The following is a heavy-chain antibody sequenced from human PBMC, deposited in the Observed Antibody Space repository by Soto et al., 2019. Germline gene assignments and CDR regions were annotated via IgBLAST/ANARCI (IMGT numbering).Heavy chain of an antibody. CDR2: IYYSGST. V-gene: IGHV4-39*01. CDR3: ARGYDFWSGNYGMDV. CDR1: GGSISSSSYY. Sequence: PSETLSLTCTVSGGSISSSSYYWCWIRQPPGKGLEWIGSIYYSGSTYYNPSLKSRVTISVDTSKNQFSLKLSSVTAADTAVYYCARGYDFWSGNYGMDVWGQGTTVTVSS. D-gene: IGHD3-3*01. J-gene: IGHJ6*02.